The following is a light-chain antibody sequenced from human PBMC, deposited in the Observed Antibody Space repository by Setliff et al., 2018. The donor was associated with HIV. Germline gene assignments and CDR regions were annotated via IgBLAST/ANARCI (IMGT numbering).Light chain of an antibody. CDR2: EVR. Sequence: QSALTQPASVSGSPGQSITISCTGTSSDIGGYNYVSWYQQHPGKAPKLIIYEVRKRPSGVSDRFSGSKSGSTASLSISGLQAEDEGDYYCSSYAITNTLTFGTGTKVTVL. J-gene: IGLJ1*01. CDR3: SSYAITNTLT. V-gene: IGLV2-14*01. CDR1: SSDIGGYNY.